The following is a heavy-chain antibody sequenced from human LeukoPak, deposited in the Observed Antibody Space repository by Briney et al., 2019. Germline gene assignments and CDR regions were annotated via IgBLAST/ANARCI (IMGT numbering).Heavy chain of an antibody. J-gene: IGHJ4*02. CDR3: AKKETTTIDY. D-gene: IGHD1-14*01. V-gene: IGHV3-30*18. CDR1: GFTFSGYS. Sequence: GGSLRLSCAASGFTFSGYSMNWVRQAPGKGLEWVAVISYDGSNKYYADSVKGRFTISRDNSKNTLYLQMNSLRAEDTAVYYCAKKETTTIDYWGQGTLVTVSS. CDR2: ISYDGSNK.